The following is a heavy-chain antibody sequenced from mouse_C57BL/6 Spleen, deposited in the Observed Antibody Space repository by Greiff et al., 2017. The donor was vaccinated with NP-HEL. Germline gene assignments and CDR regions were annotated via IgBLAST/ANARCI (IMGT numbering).Heavy chain of an antibody. CDR2: INPSTGGT. V-gene: IGHV1-42*01. CDR1: GYSFTGYY. D-gene: IGHD1-1*01. CDR3: ARYYYGSSPYFDY. Sequence: EVQLQQSGPELVKPGASVKISCKASGYSFTGYYMNWVKQSPEKSLEWIGEINPSTGGTTYNQKFKAKATLTVDKSSSTAYMQLKSLTSEDSAVYYCARYYYGSSPYFDYWGQGTTRTVSS. J-gene: IGHJ2*01.